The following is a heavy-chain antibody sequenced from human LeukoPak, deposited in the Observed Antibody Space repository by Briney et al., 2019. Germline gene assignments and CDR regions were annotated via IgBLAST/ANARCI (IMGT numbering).Heavy chain of an antibody. D-gene: IGHD6-13*01. CDR1: GGTFSSYA. J-gene: IGHJ3*02. V-gene: IGHV1-69*06. CDR3: ARELAAAGVDAFDI. CDR2: IIPIFGTA. Sequence: SVKVSCKASGGTFSSYAISWVRQAPGQGLEWMGGIIPIFGTANYAQEFQGRVTITADKSTSTAYMELSSLRSEDTAVYYCARELAAAGVDAFDIWGQGTMVTVSS.